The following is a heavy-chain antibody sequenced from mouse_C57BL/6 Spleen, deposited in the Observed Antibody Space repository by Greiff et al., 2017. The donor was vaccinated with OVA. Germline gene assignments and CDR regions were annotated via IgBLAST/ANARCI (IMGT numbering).Heavy chain of an antibody. CDR1: GYTFTDYN. D-gene: IGHD1-1*01. V-gene: IGHV1-18*01. Sequence: VQLQQSGPELVKPGASVKIPCKASGYTFTDYNMDWVKQSHGKSLEWIGDINPNNGGTIYNQKFKGKATLTVDTSSSTAYMELRSLTSEDTAVYYCARREDPLRDYYAMDYWGQGTSVTVSS. CDR2: INPNNGGT. J-gene: IGHJ4*01. CDR3: ARREDPLRDYYAMDY.